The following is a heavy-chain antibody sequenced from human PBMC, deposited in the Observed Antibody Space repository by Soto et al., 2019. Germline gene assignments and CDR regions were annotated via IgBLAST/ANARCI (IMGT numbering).Heavy chain of an antibody. CDR2: IYWDDDK. Sequence: QITLKESGPTLVKPTQTLTLTCTFSGFSLSTSGVGVGWIRQPPGKALEWLALIYWDDDKRYSPSLKSRLTIPTDPSTHRVVLTMTNMDPVDTATCCCAHLPGYSYGLLYWGQGTLVTVSS. D-gene: IGHD5-18*01. CDR3: AHLPGYSYGLLY. CDR1: GFSLSTSGVG. J-gene: IGHJ4*02. V-gene: IGHV2-5*02.